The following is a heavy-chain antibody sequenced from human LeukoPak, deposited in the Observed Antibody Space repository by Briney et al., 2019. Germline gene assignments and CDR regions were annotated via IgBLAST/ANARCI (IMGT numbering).Heavy chain of an antibody. Sequence: SETLSLTCAVSGGSISSGGYSWSWIRQPPGKGLEWIGYIYHSGSTYYNPSLKSRVTISVDRSKNQSSLKLSSVTAADTAVYYCAREVRGTPTDWGQGTLVTVSS. CDR1: GGSISSGGYS. V-gene: IGHV4-30-2*01. J-gene: IGHJ4*02. CDR3: AREVRGTPTD. D-gene: IGHD3-16*01. CDR2: IYHSGST.